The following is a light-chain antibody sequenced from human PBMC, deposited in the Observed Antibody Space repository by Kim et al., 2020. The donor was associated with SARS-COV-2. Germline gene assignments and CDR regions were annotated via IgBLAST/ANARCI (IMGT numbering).Light chain of an antibody. V-gene: IGLV6-57*03. CDR3: QSYDSSNPWV. CDR1: SGSIASNY. J-gene: IGLJ3*02. Sequence: KTISIPCTRSSGSIASNYVQWYQQRPGSAPTTVIYEDDQRPSGVPNRFSGSIDRSSNSASLTISGLKTEDEGDYYCQSYDSSNPWVFGGGTQLTVL. CDR2: EDD.